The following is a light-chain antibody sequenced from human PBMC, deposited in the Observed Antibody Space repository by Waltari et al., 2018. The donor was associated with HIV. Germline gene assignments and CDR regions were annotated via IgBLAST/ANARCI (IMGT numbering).Light chain of an antibody. J-gene: IGLJ3*02. CDR2: RAN. CDR1: SGSVSTSYY. V-gene: IGLV8-61*01. CDR3: VLFMGNGIWV. Sequence: QTVVTQEPSFSVSPGGTVTLTCGLSSGSVSTSYYPSWYQQTPGQAARRLIQRANLRSSGVPARFSGSILGNRAALTITGAQADDESAYYCVLFMGNGIWVLGGGTELTVL.